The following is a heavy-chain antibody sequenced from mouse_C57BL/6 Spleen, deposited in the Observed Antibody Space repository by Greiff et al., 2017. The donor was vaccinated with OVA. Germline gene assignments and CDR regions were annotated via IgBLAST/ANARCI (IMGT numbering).Heavy chain of an antibody. J-gene: IGHJ3*01. Sequence: VQLKESGAELVRPGASVKLSCTASGFNIKDDYMHWVKQRPEQGLEWIGWIDPENGDTEYASKFQGKATITADTSSNTAYLQLSSLTSEDTAVYYCTDGSGAYWGQGTLVTVSA. CDR2: IDPENGDT. D-gene: IGHD1-1*01. V-gene: IGHV14-4*01. CDR3: TDGSGAY. CDR1: GFNIKDDY.